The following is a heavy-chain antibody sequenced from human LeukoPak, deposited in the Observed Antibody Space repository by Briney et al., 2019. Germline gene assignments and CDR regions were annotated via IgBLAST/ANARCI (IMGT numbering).Heavy chain of an antibody. Sequence: GASVKVSCKASGYTFTSYGISWVRQAPGQGLEWMGWISAYNGNTNYAQKLQGRVTMTTDTSTSTAYMELTSLRSDDTAVYYCARPHVNIVASGTDDAFDIWGQGTMVTVSS. V-gene: IGHV1-18*01. D-gene: IGHD5-12*01. CDR2: ISAYNGNT. CDR3: ARPHVNIVASGTDDAFDI. CDR1: GYTFTSYG. J-gene: IGHJ3*02.